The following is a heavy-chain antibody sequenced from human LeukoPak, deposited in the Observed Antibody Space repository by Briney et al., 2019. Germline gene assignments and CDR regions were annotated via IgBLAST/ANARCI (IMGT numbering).Heavy chain of an antibody. CDR3: AGPFGGGCWLRAVPN. CDR1: GGSISSSSYY. J-gene: IGHJ4*02. Sequence: SETLSLTCTVSGGSISSSSYYWGWIRQPPGKGLEWIGSIYYSGSTYYNPSLKSRVTISVDTSKNQFSLKLSSVTAADTAAYYWAGPFGGGCWLRAVPNWGKGTLVTVS. D-gene: IGHD3-22*01. V-gene: IGHV4-39*01. CDR2: IYYSGST.